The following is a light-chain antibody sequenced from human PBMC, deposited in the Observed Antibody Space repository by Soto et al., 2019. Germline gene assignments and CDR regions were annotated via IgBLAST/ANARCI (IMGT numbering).Light chain of an antibody. CDR2: YNN. J-gene: IGLJ1*01. CDR3: AAWDASLSAWV. Sequence: VLTQPPSASGTAGQVVTISCSGGDSNIGSDSVYWYQHLPRMAPKLLIYYNNQRPSGVPDRFSGSRSGTSASLAIVGLRSEDEAVYYCAAWDASLSAWVFGNGTKVTVL. CDR1: DSNIGSDS. V-gene: IGLV1-47*02.